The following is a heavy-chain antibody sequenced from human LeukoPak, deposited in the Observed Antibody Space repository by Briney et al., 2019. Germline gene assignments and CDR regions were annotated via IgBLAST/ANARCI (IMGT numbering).Heavy chain of an antibody. CDR1: GGSISSYY. V-gene: IGHV4-59*08. J-gene: IGHJ6*02. CDR2: IYYSGST. CDR3: ARRVDAGSGWYYDYGMDA. D-gene: IGHD6-19*01. Sequence: SETLSLTCTVSGGSISSYYWSWIRQPPGKGLEWIGYIYYSGSTNYNPSLKSRVTISVDTSKNQFSLKLSSVTAADTAVYYCARRVDAGSGWYYDYGMDAWGQGTTVTVSS.